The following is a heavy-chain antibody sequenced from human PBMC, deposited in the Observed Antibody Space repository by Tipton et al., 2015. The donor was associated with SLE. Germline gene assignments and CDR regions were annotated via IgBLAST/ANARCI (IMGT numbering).Heavy chain of an antibody. CDR1: GCMFEGDA. V-gene: IGHV3-9*01. Sequence: SLRLSCAASGCMFEGDAMHWVRQAPGKGLEWVSGITWHSGNIYYADSVKGRFTISRDNSKNTLYRQMNSLRAEDTAVYYCAKDAPLHGSGRGGEPHDAFDIWGQGTMVTVSS. CDR2: ITWHSGNI. CDR3: AKDAPLHGSGRGGEPHDAFDI. D-gene: IGHD3-10*01. J-gene: IGHJ3*02.